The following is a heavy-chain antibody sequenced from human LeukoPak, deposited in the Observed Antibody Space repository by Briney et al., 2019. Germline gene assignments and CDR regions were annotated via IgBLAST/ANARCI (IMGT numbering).Heavy chain of an antibody. D-gene: IGHD4-17*01. CDR2: ISAYNGNT. V-gene: IGHV1-18*01. CDR1: GYTFTSYG. Sequence: ASVKVSCKASGYTFTSYGISWVRQAPGQGLEWMGWISAYNGNTNYAQKLQGRVTMTTDTSTSTAYMELRSLRSDDTAVYYCARGTTVTTYAIYYYYMDVWGKGTTVTVSS. CDR3: ARGTTVTTYAIYYYYMDV. J-gene: IGHJ6*03.